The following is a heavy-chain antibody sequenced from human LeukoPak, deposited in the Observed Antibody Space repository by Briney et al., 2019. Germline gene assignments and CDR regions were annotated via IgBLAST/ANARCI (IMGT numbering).Heavy chain of an antibody. V-gene: IGHV7-4-1*02. CDR2: INTNTGKP. D-gene: IGHD3-3*01. J-gene: IGHJ6*02. CDR1: GYTFTSYA. Sequence: ASVKVSCKASGYTFTSYAMNWVRQAPGQGREWMGWINTNTGKPTYAQGFTGGVVFSLDPSVSTAYLQISSLKAEDTAVYYCARDYDFWSRNYGMDVWGQGTTVTVSS. CDR3: ARDYDFWSRNYGMDV.